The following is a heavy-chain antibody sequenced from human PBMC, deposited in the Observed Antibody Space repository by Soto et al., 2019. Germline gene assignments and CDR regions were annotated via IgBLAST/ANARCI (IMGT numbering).Heavy chain of an antibody. CDR1: GFNFDNYA. J-gene: IGHJ4*02. CDR3: AKVRIAADKPFYFDA. V-gene: IGHV3-30*18. CDR2: ISNDGSDK. Sequence: QVQLVESGGGVVQPGRSLRLSCVGSGFNFDNYAFHWVRQAPGTGLEWVAVISNDGSDKYYADSVKGRFTISRDNSKDMLHLKMNTMKTEDTAVYYCAKVRIAADKPFYFDAWGQGTLVTVSS. D-gene: IGHD6-13*01.